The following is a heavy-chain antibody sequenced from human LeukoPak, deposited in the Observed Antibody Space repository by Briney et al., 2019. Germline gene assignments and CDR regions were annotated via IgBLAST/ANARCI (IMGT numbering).Heavy chain of an antibody. J-gene: IGHJ4*02. Sequence: PGGSLKLSCAASGFTFSSYWMHWVRQAPGKGLAWVSRINSDGSSTIYADSVKGRFTISRDNAKNTLYLQMNSLRAEDTAVYYCARGAARLGSDYWGQGTPVTVSS. CDR1: GFTFSSYW. V-gene: IGHV3-74*01. D-gene: IGHD6-6*01. CDR2: INSDGSST. CDR3: ARGAARLGSDY.